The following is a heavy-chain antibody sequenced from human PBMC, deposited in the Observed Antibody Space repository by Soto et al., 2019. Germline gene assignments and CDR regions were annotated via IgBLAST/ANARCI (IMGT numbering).Heavy chain of an antibody. Sequence: PSQTLSLTCAISGDSVSSNSAAWNWIRQSPSRGLEWLGRTYYRSKWYNDYAVSVKGRITINPDTSKNQFSLQLNSVTPEDTAVYYCAGGRITMVRGVIIPYVNWFDPWGQGTLVTVSS. V-gene: IGHV6-1*01. CDR2: TYYRSKWYN. CDR3: AGGRITMVRGVIIPYVNWFDP. J-gene: IGHJ5*02. CDR1: GDSVSSNSAA. D-gene: IGHD3-10*01.